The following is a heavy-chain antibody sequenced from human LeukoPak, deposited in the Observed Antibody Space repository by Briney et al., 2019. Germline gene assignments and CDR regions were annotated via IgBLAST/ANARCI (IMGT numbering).Heavy chain of an antibody. J-gene: IGHJ3*02. CDR1: GFTFSSYE. D-gene: IGHD5-24*01. CDR2: IGSSGGSR. V-gene: IGHV3-48*03. Sequence: GGSLRLSYIASGFTFSSYEMDWVRRAPGKGLEWVSYIGSSGGSRYYADSVKGRFTTSRDNAKNSLYLQMNSLRAEDTAVYYCAREDGDAFDIWGQGTMVTVSS. CDR3: AREDGDAFDI.